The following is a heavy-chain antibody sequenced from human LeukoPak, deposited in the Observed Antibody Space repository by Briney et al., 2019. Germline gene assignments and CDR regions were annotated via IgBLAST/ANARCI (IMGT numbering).Heavy chain of an antibody. CDR2: IKQDGSEK. J-gene: IGHJ4*02. D-gene: IGHD4-17*01. V-gene: IGHV3-7*01. CDR3: ARDYGDYVGDY. Sequence: PGGSLRLSCVVSGFTFRSYRMSWVRQAPGKGLEWVARIKQDGSEKYYVDSVKGRFTISRDNAKNSLYLQLNSLRAEDTAVYYCARDYGDYVGDYWGQGALVTVSS. CDR1: GFTFRSYR.